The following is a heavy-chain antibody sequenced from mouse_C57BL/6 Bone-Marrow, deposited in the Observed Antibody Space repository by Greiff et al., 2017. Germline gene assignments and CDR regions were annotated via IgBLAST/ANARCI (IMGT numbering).Heavy chain of an antibody. CDR1: GFTFSSYA. D-gene: IGHD1-1*01. J-gene: IGHJ1*03. CDR2: ISSGGDYI. V-gene: IGHV5-9-1*02. CDR3: TRDRQYYYGSSSGYFDV. Sequence: DVHLVESGEGLVKPGGSLKLSCAASGFTFSSYAMSWVRQTPEKRLEWVAYISSGGDYIYSADPVKGRFTISRDNARNTLYLQMSSLKSEDTAMYYCTRDRQYYYGSSSGYFDVWGTGTTVTGSS.